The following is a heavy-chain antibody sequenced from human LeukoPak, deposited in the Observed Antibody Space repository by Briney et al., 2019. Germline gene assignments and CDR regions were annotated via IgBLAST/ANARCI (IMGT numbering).Heavy chain of an antibody. CDR2: ISAYTGNT. J-gene: IGHJ4*02. CDR1: GYTFTSYG. CDR3: ARAGYYYGSGSYYNYFDY. V-gene: IGHV1-18*01. D-gene: IGHD3-10*01. Sequence: GASVKVSCKASGYTFTSYGVSWVRQAPGQGLEWMGWISAYTGNTISSEKLQGRVTMTTDRSTSTAYMELRSLRSDDTAVYYCARAGYYYGSGSYYNYFDYWGQGTLVTVSS.